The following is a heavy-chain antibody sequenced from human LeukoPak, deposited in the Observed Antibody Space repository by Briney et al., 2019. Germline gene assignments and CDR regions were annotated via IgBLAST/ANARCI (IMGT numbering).Heavy chain of an antibody. CDR1: GLTFSGSD. Sequence: GGSLRLSCTASGLTFSGSDIHGVRQASGKGLEWGGRIRSKTNNYATAYAVSVSGRFTISRDDSKNTAYLQMNSLKTEDTAIYYCTRVYSSAYGSFDIWGQGTMVTVSS. D-gene: IGHD6-19*01. CDR3: TRVYSSAYGSFDI. V-gene: IGHV3-73*01. J-gene: IGHJ3*02. CDR2: IRSKTNNYAT.